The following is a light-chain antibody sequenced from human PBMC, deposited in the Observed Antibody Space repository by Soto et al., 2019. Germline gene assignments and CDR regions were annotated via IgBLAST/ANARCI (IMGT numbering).Light chain of an antibody. CDR1: SSDVGGYNY. CDR2: DVS. V-gene: IGLV2-14*01. J-gene: IGLJ2*01. CDR3: TSYTSSSTLEV. Sequence: QSALTQPASVSGSPGQSITISCTGTSSDVGGYNYVSWYQQHPGKAPKLMIYDVSYRPSGVSNRFSGSKSGNTASLTISGLQAEDEADYYCTSYTSSSTLEVFGGVTKFTVL.